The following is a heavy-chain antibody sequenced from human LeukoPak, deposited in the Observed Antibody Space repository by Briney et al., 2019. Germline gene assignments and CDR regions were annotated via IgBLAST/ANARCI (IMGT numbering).Heavy chain of an antibody. CDR3: AKDDGY. CDR2: IWYDGSNK. V-gene: IGHV3-33*06. J-gene: IGHJ4*02. CDR1: GFTFSSYS. Sequence: GGSLRLSCAASGFTFSSYSMHWVRQAPGKGLEWVAPIWYDGSNKYYADSVKGRFTISRDDSKNTLYLQMNSLRAEDTAVYYCAKDDGYWGQGTLVTVSS.